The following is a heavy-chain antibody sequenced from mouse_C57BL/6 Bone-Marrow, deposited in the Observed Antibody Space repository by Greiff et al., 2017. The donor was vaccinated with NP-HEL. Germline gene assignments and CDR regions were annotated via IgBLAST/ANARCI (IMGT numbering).Heavy chain of an antibody. CDR1: GFNIKNTY. V-gene: IGHV14-3*01. CDR3: GTGYYGSSPRYAMDY. CDR2: IDPANGNT. J-gene: IGHJ4*01. Sequence: VQLQQSVAELVRPGASVKLSCTASGFNIKNTYMHWVKQRPEQGLEWIGRIDPANGNTKYAPKFPGKATITADTSSNTAYLQLSSLTSEDTAIDYCGTGYYGSSPRYAMDYWGQGTSVTVSS. D-gene: IGHD1-1*01.